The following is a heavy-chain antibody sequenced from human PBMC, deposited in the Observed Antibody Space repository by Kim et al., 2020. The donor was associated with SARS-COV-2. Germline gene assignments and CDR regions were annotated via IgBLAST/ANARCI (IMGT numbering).Heavy chain of an antibody. V-gene: IGHV4-39*01. Sequence: SETLSLTCTVSGGSISSSSYYWGWIRQPPGKGLEWIGSFYYSGSTYYNPSLKSRVTISVDTPKNQFSLKLSSVTAADTAVYYCASASITMIVVVSTFDYWGQGTLVTVSS. CDR2: FYYSGST. CDR1: GGSISSSSYY. CDR3: ASASITMIVVVSTFDY. D-gene: IGHD3-22*01. J-gene: IGHJ4*02.